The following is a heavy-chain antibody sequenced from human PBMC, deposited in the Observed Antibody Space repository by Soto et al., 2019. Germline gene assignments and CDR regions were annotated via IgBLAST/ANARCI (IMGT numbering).Heavy chain of an antibody. CDR1: GFPFGENA. CDR3: AKEDTSSGSLDY. CDR2: ISDSGATT. D-gene: IGHD6-19*01. V-gene: IGHV3-23*01. Sequence: VGSLRLSCAASGFPFGENAMSWVRQAPGKGLEWVSGISDSGATTYYADSVRGRFTISRDNSKNTLYLQMKSLRAEDSASYYCAKEDTSSGSLDYWGQGALVTVSS. J-gene: IGHJ4*02.